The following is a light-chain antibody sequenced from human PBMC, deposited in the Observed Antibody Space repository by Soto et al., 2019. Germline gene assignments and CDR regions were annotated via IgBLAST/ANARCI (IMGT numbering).Light chain of an antibody. V-gene: IGKV3-11*01. CDR1: QSVSSY. J-gene: IGKJ1*01. CDR2: DAS. CDR3: QQYHNWPPWT. Sequence: EIVLTQSPATLSLSPGERATLSCRASQSVSSYLAWYQQKPGQAPRLLIYDASNRATGIPARFSGSGSGTDFTLTISSLEPEDFAVYYCQQYHNWPPWTFGQGTTVEIK.